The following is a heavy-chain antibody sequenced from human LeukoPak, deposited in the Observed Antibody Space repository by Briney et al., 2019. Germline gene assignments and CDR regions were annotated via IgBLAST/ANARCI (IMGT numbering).Heavy chain of an antibody. CDR1: GFTFSNYA. CDR3: ARTSITTMGYYYDGMDV. Sequence: GGSLRLSCAASGFTFSNYAMIWVRQAPGKGLEYVSAISSNGGSTDYANSVKGRFTISRDNSKNTLDLQMGSLRVEDMAVYYCARTSITTMGYYYDGMDVWGQGTTVNVS. D-gene: IGHD1-1*01. V-gene: IGHV3-64*01. J-gene: IGHJ6*02. CDR2: ISSNGGST.